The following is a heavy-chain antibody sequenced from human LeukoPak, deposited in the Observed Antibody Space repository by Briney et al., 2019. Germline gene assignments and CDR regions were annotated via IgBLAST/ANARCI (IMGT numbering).Heavy chain of an antibody. CDR3: AREGLGYCSSTSCYGAFDI. CDR1: GGSISSSSYY. CDR2: IYYSGST. Sequence: SETLSLTCTVSGGSISSSSYYWGWIRQPPGKGLEWIGSIYYSGSTYYNPSTKSRVTISVDTSKNQFSLKLSSVTAADTAVYYCAREGLGYCSSTSCYGAFDIWGQGTMVTVSS. J-gene: IGHJ3*02. V-gene: IGHV4-39*07. D-gene: IGHD2-2*01.